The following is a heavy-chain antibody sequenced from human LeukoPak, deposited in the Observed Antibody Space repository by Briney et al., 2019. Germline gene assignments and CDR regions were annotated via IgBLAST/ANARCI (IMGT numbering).Heavy chain of an antibody. Sequence: GRSLRLSCAASGFTFSSYGMHWVRQAPGKGLEWVSYISISGSTIYYADSVKGRFTISRDNAKNSLYLQMNSLRAEDTAVYYCARASVGFDYWGQGTLVTVSS. D-gene: IGHD1-26*01. CDR1: GFTFSSYG. V-gene: IGHV3-48*04. CDR2: ISISGSTI. J-gene: IGHJ4*02. CDR3: ARASVGFDY.